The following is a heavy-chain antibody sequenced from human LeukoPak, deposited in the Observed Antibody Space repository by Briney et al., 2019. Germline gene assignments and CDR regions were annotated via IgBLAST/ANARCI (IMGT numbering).Heavy chain of an antibody. CDR1: GFTFSSYA. Sequence: TGRSLRLSCAASGFTFSSYAMHWVRQAPGKGLEWVAVISNDGSIKHYADSVKGRFTISRDNSKNTLFLQMDSLRVEDTAVYYCARDGTRNKYVYENWGQGTLVTVSS. J-gene: IGHJ4*02. V-gene: IGHV3-30*04. CDR3: ARDGTRNKYVYEN. D-gene: IGHD3-16*01. CDR2: ISNDGSIK.